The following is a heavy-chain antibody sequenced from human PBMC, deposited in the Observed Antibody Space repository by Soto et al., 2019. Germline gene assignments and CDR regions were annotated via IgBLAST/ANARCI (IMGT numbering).Heavy chain of an antibody. J-gene: IGHJ4*02. Sequence: MSLTCTVSGGNISSGGYYWTWRHQHPGKGLEWIGYIYYSGSTYYNPSLESRVTISVDTSKNQFSLKLSSVTAAEPAVYYCARHAVHSSDFTDYSGQGTLLTVSP. CDR3: ARHAVHSSDFTDY. V-gene: IGHV4-31*03. D-gene: IGHD6-19*01. CDR2: IYYSGST. CDR1: GGNISSGGYY.